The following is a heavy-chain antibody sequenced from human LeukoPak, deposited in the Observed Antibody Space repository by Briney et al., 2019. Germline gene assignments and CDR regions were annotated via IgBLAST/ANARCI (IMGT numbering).Heavy chain of an antibody. D-gene: IGHD1-1*01. V-gene: IGHV4-34*01. CDR1: GGSFNGYY. CDR3: ARVPDITARPCDT. Sequence: SETLSLPCAVYGGSFNGYYWTVIRQTPGKGLEWIGEISHTGLTGSNPSLKSRVTIFVNSSKKQFSLRMTSVPAADTGVSYCARVPDITARPCDTWGPGTLVTVSS. J-gene: IGHJ5*02. CDR2: ISHTGLT.